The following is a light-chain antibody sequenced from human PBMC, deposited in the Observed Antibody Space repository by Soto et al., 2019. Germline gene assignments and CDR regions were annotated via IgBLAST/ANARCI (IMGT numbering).Light chain of an antibody. V-gene: IGLV2-14*01. CDR2: DVS. Sequence: QSALTQPASVSGSPGQSITIPCTGTSSDVGGYNYVSWYQQHPGKAPKLMIYDVSNRPSGVSNRFSGSKSGNTASLTISGLQAEDEADYYCSSYTSSSNFVFFGGGTQLTVL. CDR1: SSDVGGYNY. CDR3: SSYTSSSNFVF. J-gene: IGLJ2*01.